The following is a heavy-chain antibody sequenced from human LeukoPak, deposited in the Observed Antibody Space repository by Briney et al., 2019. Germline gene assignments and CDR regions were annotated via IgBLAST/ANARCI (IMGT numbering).Heavy chain of an antibody. CDR1: GGTFSSYA. Sequence: SVKVSCKASGGTFSSYAISWVRQAPGQGLEWMGGIIPIFGTANYAQKFQGRVTITADESTSTAYMELSSLRSEDTAVYYCARGSGWYNGMGNFDYWGQGTLVTVSS. V-gene: IGHV1-69*13. CDR2: IIPIFGTA. J-gene: IGHJ4*02. D-gene: IGHD6-19*01. CDR3: ARGSGWYNGMGNFDY.